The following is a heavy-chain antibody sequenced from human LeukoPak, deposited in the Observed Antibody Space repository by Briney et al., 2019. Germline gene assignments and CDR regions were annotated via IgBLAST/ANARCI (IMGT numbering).Heavy chain of an antibody. CDR2: MNPNSGNT. Sequence: ASVTVSCKASGGTFSSYAISWVRQATGQGLEWMGWMNPNSGNTGYAQKFQGRVTMTRNTSISTAYMELSSLRSEDTAVYYCARSWAHCSGGSCYSDYYYGMDVWGQGTTVTVSS. D-gene: IGHD2-15*01. V-gene: IGHV1-8*02. CDR3: ARSWAHCSGGSCYSDYYYGMDV. CDR1: GGTFSSYA. J-gene: IGHJ6*02.